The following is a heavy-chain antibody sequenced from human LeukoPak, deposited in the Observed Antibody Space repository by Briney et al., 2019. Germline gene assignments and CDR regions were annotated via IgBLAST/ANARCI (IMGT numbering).Heavy chain of an antibody. CDR2: IIPIFGTA. V-gene: IGHV1-69*06. J-gene: IGHJ4*02. CDR3: ARDPAWGGDYAFDY. CDR1: GYTFTGYY. D-gene: IGHD4-17*01. Sequence: SVKVSCKASGYTFTGYYMHWVRQAPGQGLEWMGGIIPIFGTANYAQKFQGRVTITADKSTSTAYMELSSLRSEDTAVYYCARDPAWGGDYAFDYWGQGTLVTVSS.